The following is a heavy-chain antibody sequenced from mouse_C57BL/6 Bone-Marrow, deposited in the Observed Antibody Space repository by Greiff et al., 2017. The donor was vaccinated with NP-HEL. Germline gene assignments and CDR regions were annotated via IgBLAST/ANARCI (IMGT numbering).Heavy chain of an antibody. CDR2: IHPNSGST. J-gene: IGHJ4*01. V-gene: IGHV1-64*01. D-gene: IGHD1-3*01. CDR3: ARSGVHYYAMDY. CDR1: GYTFTSYW. Sequence: QVQLQQPGAELVKPGASVKLSCKASGYTFTSYWMHWVKQRPGQGLEWIGMIHPNSGSTNYNEKFKSKATLTVAKSSSTAYMQLSSLTSEDSAVYDCARSGVHYYAMDYWGQGTSVTVSS.